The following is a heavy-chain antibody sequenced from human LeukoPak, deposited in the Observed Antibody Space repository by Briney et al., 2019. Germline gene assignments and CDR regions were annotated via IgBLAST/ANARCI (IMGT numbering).Heavy chain of an antibody. Sequence: GGSLRLSCAASGFTFNNYAMSWVRQAPGKGLEWVSAIGDNGGDTKYADSVKGRFTISRDNSKNTLYLQMNSLRVEDTAIYYCGKDWKLDYWGQGTLVTVSS. V-gene: IGHV3-23*01. CDR2: IGDNGGDT. CDR1: GFTFNNYA. D-gene: IGHD1-1*01. J-gene: IGHJ4*02. CDR3: GKDWKLDY.